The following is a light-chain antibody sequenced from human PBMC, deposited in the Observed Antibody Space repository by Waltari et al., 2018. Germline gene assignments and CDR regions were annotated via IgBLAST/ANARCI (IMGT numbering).Light chain of an antibody. V-gene: IGKV1-12*02. CDR3: QQANSFPWT. CDR1: QGISSC. CDR2: AAS. Sequence: DIQMTQSPSSVSASVGDRVTITCRAGQGISSCLAWYQQKPGKAPKPLIYAASSWQSGVRSRFSGSRSVTDFTLTISSLQPEDFETYYCQQANSFPWTFGQGTKVEIK. J-gene: IGKJ1*01.